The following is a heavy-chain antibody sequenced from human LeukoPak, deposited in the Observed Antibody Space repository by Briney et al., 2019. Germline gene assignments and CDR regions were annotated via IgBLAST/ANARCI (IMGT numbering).Heavy chain of an antibody. Sequence: LRLSCAASGFTFDDYAMHWVRQAPGKGLEWVSGISYNSDTIAYADSVKGRFTISRDNAKNSLYLQMNSLRAEDTALYYCAKDYCGGDCYSGWYFDLWGRGTLVTVSS. CDR1: GFTFDDYA. J-gene: IGHJ2*01. V-gene: IGHV3-9*01. CDR2: ISYNSDTI. CDR3: AKDYCGGDCYSGWYFDL. D-gene: IGHD2-21*02.